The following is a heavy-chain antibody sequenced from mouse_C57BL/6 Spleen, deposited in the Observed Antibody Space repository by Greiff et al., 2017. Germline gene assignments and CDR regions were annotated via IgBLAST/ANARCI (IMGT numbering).Heavy chain of an antibody. D-gene: IGHD2-3*01. CDR2: IDPETGGT. Sequence: VQLQQSGAELVRPGASVTLSCKASGYTFTDYEMHWVKQTPVHGLEWIGAIDPETGGTAYNQKFKGKAILTADKSSSTAYMELRSLTSEDSAVYYCTRWGWLLRFDYWGQGTTLTVSS. J-gene: IGHJ2*01. V-gene: IGHV1-15*01. CDR1: GYTFTDYE. CDR3: TRWGWLLRFDY.